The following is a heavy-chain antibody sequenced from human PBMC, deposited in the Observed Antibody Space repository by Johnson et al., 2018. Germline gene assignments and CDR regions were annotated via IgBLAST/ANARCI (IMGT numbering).Heavy chain of an antibody. CDR1: GFTFSSYS. Sequence: VQLVQSGGGLVQPGGSLRLSCVASGFTFSSYSMNWVRQAPGKGLEWVSGLSWNRGSIGYAASVKGRFTISRDHAKNSLYLQMKSLRAEDTAVYYCAKSSEDFQHWGQGTLVTVSS. J-gene: IGHJ1*01. V-gene: IGHV3-9*01. CDR2: LSWNRGSI. CDR3: AKSSEDFQH.